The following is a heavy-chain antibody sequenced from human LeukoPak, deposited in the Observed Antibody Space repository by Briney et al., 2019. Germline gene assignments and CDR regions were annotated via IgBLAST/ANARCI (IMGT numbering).Heavy chain of an antibody. CDR2: MYYSGTT. CDR3: ARGYSSSPFDY. D-gene: IGHD6-6*01. V-gene: IGHV4-59*01. Sequence: PSETLSLTCTVSGASISSYYWSWIRQPPGKGLEWIGYMYYSGTTNYNPSLKSRVTISVDTSKNQFSLKLTSVTAADTAVYYCARGYSSSPFDYWGQGTLVTVSS. J-gene: IGHJ4*02. CDR1: GASISSYY.